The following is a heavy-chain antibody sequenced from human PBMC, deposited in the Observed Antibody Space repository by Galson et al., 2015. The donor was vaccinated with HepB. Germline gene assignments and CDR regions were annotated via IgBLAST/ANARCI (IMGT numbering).Heavy chain of an antibody. CDR2: ISSSSSTI. Sequence: SLRLSCAASGFTFSSYSMNWVRQAPGKGLEWVSYISSSSSTIYYADSVKGRFTISRDNAKNSLYLQMNSLRAEDTAVYYCARGNTYYDFWSGYPTDYWGQGTLVTVSS. J-gene: IGHJ4*02. CDR1: GFTFSSYS. CDR3: ARGNTYYDFWSGYPTDY. V-gene: IGHV3-48*01. D-gene: IGHD3-3*01.